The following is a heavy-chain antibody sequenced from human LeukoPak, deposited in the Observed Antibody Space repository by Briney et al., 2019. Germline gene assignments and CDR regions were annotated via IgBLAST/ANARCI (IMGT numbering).Heavy chain of an antibody. Sequence: GGSLRLSCAASAFTLTTYSMNWVRQAPGEGMEWLSYISSSSNTIYYADSVKGRFTISRDNAKNSLYLQMNSLRAEDTAVYYCASLIPYYYDSSTYSPGDYWGQGTLVTVSS. CDR2: ISSSSNTI. J-gene: IGHJ4*02. CDR3: ASLIPYYYDSSTYSPGDY. V-gene: IGHV3-48*01. CDR1: AFTLTTYS. D-gene: IGHD3-22*01.